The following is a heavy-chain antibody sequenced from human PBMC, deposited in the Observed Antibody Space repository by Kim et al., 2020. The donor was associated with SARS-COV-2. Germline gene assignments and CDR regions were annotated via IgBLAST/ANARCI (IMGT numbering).Heavy chain of an antibody. CDR1: GYTFTSYY. Sequence: ASVKVSCKASGYTFTSYYMHWVRQAPGQGLEWMGIINPSGGSTSYAQKFQGRVTMTRDTSTSTVYMGLSSLRSEDTAGYYCAVIFVEMATMVLGPWGQGTLVTVSS. CDR2: INPSGGST. CDR3: AVIFVEMATMVLGP. V-gene: IGHV1-46*01. D-gene: IGHD3-10*01. J-gene: IGHJ5*02.